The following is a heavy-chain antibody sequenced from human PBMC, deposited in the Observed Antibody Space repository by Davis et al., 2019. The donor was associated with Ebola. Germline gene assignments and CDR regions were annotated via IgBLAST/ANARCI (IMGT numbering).Heavy chain of an antibody. CDR1: GFTFSSYW. Sequence: GESLKISCAASGFTFSSYWMSWVRQAPGKGLEWVANIKQDGSEKYYVDSVKGRFTISRDNAKNSLYLQMNSLRAEDTAVYYCARVGITGTTSYAFDIWGQGTMVTVSS. V-gene: IGHV3-7*03. CDR2: IKQDGSEK. CDR3: ARVGITGTTSYAFDI. D-gene: IGHD1-20*01. J-gene: IGHJ3*02.